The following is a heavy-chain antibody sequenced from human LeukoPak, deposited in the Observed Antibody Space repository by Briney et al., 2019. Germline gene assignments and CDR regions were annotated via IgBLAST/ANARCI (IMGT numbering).Heavy chain of an antibody. V-gene: IGHV1-8*01. Sequence: ASVKVSCKASGYTFTSYDINWVRQATGQGLEWMGWMNPNSGNTGYAQKFQGRVTMTRDTSISTAYMELSRLRSDDTAVYYCAKSGYSYGYFQWGQGTLVTVSS. CDR1: GYTFTSYD. CDR3: AKSGYSYGYFQ. D-gene: IGHD5-18*01. J-gene: IGHJ4*02. CDR2: MNPNSGNT.